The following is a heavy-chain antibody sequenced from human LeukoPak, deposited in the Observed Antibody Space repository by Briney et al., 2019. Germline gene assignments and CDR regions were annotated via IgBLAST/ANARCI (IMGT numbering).Heavy chain of an antibody. D-gene: IGHD2-15*01. CDR2: IIPIFGTA. CDR1: GGTFSSYA. Sequence: SVKVSCTASGGTFSSYAISWVRQAPGQGLEWMGGIIPIFGTANYAQKFQGRVTITADESTSTAYMELSSLRSEDTAVYYCASMKGGLLRGGYCSGGSCYPTPYYFDYWGQGTLVTVSS. V-gene: IGHV1-69*13. J-gene: IGHJ4*02. CDR3: ASMKGGLLRGGYCSGGSCYPTPYYFDY.